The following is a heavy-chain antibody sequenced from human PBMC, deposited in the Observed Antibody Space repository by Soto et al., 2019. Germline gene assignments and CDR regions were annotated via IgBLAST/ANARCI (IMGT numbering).Heavy chain of an antibody. J-gene: IGHJ5*02. Sequence: EVQLVESGGGLVKPGGSLRLSCAASGFTFSSYSMNWVRQAPGKGLEWVSSISSSSSYIYYADSVKGRFTISRDNAKNSLYLQMNSLRAEDTALYYCAKGGTAMIYSWFDPWGQGTLVTVSS. CDR1: GFTFSSYS. V-gene: IGHV3-21*04. D-gene: IGHD5-18*01. CDR2: ISSSSSYI. CDR3: AKGGTAMIYSWFDP.